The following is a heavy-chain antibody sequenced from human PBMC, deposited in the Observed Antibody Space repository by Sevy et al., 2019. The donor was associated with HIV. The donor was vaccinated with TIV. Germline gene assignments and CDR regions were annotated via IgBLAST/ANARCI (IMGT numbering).Heavy chain of an antibody. CDR3: AKDRTTGIAAAGTPFDY. J-gene: IGHJ4*02. CDR1: GFTFSSYG. D-gene: IGHD6-13*01. CDR2: ISYDGSNK. Sequence: GGSLRLSCAASGFTFSSYGMRWVRQAPGKGLEWVAVISYDGSNKYYADSVKGRFTISRDNSKNTLYLQMNSLRAEDTAVYYCAKDRTTGIAAAGTPFDYWGQRTLVTVSS. V-gene: IGHV3-30*18.